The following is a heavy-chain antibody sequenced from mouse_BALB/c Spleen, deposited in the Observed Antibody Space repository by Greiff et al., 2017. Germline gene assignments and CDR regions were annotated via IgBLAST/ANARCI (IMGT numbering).Heavy chain of an antibody. J-gene: IGHJ3*01. Sequence: VQLKQSGPELVKPGASVKMSCKASGYTFTSYVMHWVKQKPGQGLEWIGYINPYNDGTKYNEKFKGKATLTSDKSSSTAYMELSSLTSEDSAVYYCASWRTTATFAYWGQGALGTVS. D-gene: IGHD1-2*01. CDR2: INPYNDGT. CDR1: GYTFTSYV. CDR3: ASWRTTATFAY. V-gene: IGHV1-14*01.